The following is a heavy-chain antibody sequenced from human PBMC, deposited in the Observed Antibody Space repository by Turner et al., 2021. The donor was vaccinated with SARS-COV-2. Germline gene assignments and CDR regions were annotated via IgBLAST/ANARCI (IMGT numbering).Heavy chain of an antibody. D-gene: IGHD1-26*01. Sequence: QVHLQQSGAGLLKPSETLSPTCAVHGGPLRGYYWSWIRQPPGEGLEWIGEINHSGSTNYNPALKSRVTISVDTSKNQFSLKLNSVTAADTAVYYCARGIKGVLMSGSYYYYGMDVWGQGTTVTVSS. CDR2: INHSGST. CDR1: GGPLRGYY. J-gene: IGHJ6*02. V-gene: IGHV4-34*01. CDR3: ARGIKGVLMSGSYYYYGMDV.